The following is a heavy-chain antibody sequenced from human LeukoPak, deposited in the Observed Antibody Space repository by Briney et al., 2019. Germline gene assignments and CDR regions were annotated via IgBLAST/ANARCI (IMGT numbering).Heavy chain of an antibody. CDR1: GGSFSGYY. D-gene: IGHD3-10*01. CDR2: INHSGST. V-gene: IGHV4-34*01. CDR3: ARVTGDY. Sequence: SETLSLTCTVSGGSFSGYYWSWIRQPPGKGLEWIGEINHSGSTNYNPSLKSRVTISVDTSKNQFSLKLSSVTAADTAVYYCARVTGDYWGQGTLVTVSS. J-gene: IGHJ4*02.